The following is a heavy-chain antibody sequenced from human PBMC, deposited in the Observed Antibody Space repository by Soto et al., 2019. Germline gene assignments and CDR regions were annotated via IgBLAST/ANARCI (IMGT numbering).Heavy chain of an antibody. V-gene: IGHV4-61*01. D-gene: IGHD3-10*01. CDR1: GGSVSSGNYY. Sequence: SETLSLTCTVSGGSVSSGNYYWSWIRQPPGKGLEWIGYIYYSGSTNYNPSLKSRVTISLDTSKSQFSLKLSSVTAADTAVYYCARVSGSGSYRHFDYWGQGTLVTVSS. CDR2: IYYSGST. CDR3: ARVSGSGSYRHFDY. J-gene: IGHJ4*02.